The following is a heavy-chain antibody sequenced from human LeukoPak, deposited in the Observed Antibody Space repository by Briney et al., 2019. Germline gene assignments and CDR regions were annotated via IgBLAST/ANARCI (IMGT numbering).Heavy chain of an antibody. CDR1: GGTFSSYA. V-gene: IGHV1-69*05. CDR3: ARDPYGDYGFDY. D-gene: IGHD4-17*01. CDR2: IIPIFGTA. J-gene: IGHJ4*02. Sequence: SAKVSCKASGGTFSSYAISWVRQAPGQGLEWMGGIIPIFGTANYAQKFQGRVTITRDTSASTAYMELSSLRSEDTAVYYCARDPYGDYGFDYWGQGTLVTVSS.